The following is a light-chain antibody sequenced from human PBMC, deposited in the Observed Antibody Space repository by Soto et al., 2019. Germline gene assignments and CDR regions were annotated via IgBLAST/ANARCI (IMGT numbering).Light chain of an antibody. CDR2: DAS. J-gene: IGKJ1*01. CDR3: QQYNSYSWT. CDR1: QSIGGW. Sequence: DIQMTQSPSTLSASVGDRVTITCRASQSIGGWLAWYQQKAGKAPKLLIYDASNLESGVPSRFSGSGSGTEFTLTISSLQPDDFATYYCQQYNSYSWTFGQGTKVDIK. V-gene: IGKV1-5*01.